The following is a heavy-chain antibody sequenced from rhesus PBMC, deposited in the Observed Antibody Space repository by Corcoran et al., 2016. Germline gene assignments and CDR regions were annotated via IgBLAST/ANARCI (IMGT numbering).Heavy chain of an antibody. D-gene: IGHD6-25*01. Sequence: QLQLQESGPGLVKPSETLSLTCAVSGGPITRNYWSWIHQPPGKGLEWIGRISGSGGNTDYNPSLKSRVTISTDTSKNQFSLKLSSVTAADTAVYYCARGIAASIYDYWGQGVLVTVSS. J-gene: IGHJ4*01. CDR3: ARGIAASIYDY. CDR2: ISGSGGNT. CDR1: GGPITRNY. V-gene: IGHV4-173*01.